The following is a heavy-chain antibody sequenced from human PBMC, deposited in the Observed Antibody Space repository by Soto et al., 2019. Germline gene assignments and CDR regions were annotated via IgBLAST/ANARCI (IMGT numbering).Heavy chain of an antibody. Sequence: EVQLLESGGGLVQPGGSLSLSCAASGFTFSSYAMSWVRQAPGKGLEWVSGISGSGGNTYYADSVKGRFTISRDNSKNPPYLQTDRLRDADTAVYYWTKDGGIVLVSTALIWGQGTLVTVSS. CDR2: ISGSGGNT. CDR1: GFTFSSYA. J-gene: IGHJ4*02. D-gene: IGHD2-2*01. V-gene: IGHV3-23*01. CDR3: TKDGGIVLVSTALI.